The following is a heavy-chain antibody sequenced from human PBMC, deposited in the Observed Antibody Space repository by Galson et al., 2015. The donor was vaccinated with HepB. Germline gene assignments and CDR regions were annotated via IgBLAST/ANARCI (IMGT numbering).Heavy chain of an antibody. V-gene: IGHV3-7*03. CDR1: GFMFSSYW. J-gene: IGHJ6*04. Sequence: SLRLSCAASGFMFSSYWMTWVRQAPGKGLEWVANIKQDGSEKYYVDSVKGRFSIYRDNDKNPLFLQMNSLRAEDTAVYYCARDHPYDFWSGRLDVWGKGTTVTVSS. CDR3: ARDHPYDFWSGRLDV. CDR2: IKQDGSEK. D-gene: IGHD3-3*01.